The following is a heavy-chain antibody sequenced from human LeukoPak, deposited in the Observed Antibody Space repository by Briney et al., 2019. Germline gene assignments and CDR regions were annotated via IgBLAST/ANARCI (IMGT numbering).Heavy chain of an antibody. Sequence: ASVKVSCKASGYTFTSYDINWVRQATGQGLEWMGWISAYNGNTTYAQKLQGRVTMTTDTSTSTAYMELRSLRSEDMAVYYCARASPCYYYDSSGHPLACAFDIWGQGTMVTVSS. D-gene: IGHD3-22*01. CDR2: ISAYNGNT. CDR1: GYTFTSYD. V-gene: IGHV1-18*03. CDR3: ARASPCYYYDSSGHPLACAFDI. J-gene: IGHJ3*02.